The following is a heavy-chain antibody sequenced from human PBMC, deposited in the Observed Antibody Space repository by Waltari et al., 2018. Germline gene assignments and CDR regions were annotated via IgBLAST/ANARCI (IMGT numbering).Heavy chain of an antibody. CDR2: INHSGST. Sequence: QVQLQQWGAGLLKPSETLSLTCAVYGGSFSGYYWSGIRQTPGRGLEWIGEINHSGSTNYNPSLKSRVTISVDTSKNQFSLKLSSVTAADTAVYYCARTEGLVYGGNSRGYYMDVWGKGTTVTVSS. J-gene: IGHJ6*03. CDR3: ARTEGLVYGGNSRGYYMDV. V-gene: IGHV4-34*01. D-gene: IGHD4-17*01. CDR1: GGSFSGYY.